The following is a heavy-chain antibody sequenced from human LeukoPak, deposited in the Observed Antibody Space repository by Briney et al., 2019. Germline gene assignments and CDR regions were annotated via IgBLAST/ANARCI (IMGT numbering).Heavy chain of an antibody. CDR1: GFTFSSYA. J-gene: IGHJ4*02. V-gene: IGHV3-30-3*01. D-gene: IGHD3-22*01. CDR3: ARVKDSSGYYYFRY. CDR2: ISYDGSNK. Sequence: PGGSLRLSCAASGFTFSSYAMHWVRQAPGKGLEWVAVISYDGSNKYYADSVKGRFTISRDNSKNTLYLQMNSLRAEDTAVYYCARVKDSSGYYYFRYWGQGALVTVSS.